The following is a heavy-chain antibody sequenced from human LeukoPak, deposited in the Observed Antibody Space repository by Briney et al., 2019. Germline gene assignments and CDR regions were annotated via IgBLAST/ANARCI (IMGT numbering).Heavy chain of an antibody. Sequence: PGGSLRLSCAASGFTFSSYSMNWVRQAPGKGLEGVSSISSSSSYIYYADSVKGRFTISRDNAKNSLYLQMNSLRAEDKAVYYCARDSSPPLLRPKGFDYWGQGTLVTVSS. CDR2: ISSSSSYI. V-gene: IGHV3-21*01. J-gene: IGHJ4*02. D-gene: IGHD2-15*01. CDR3: ARDSSPPLLRPKGFDY. CDR1: GFTFSSYS.